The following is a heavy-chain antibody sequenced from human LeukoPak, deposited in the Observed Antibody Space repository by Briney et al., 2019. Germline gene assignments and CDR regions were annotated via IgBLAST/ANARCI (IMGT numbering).Heavy chain of an antibody. V-gene: IGHV3-23*01. CDR2: ISRSGDT. CDR3: ARDFYEDY. Sequence: GGSLRLSCAASGFTFTSYAMTWVRQAPGKGPEWVSDISRSGDTWYADSVQGRFTISRDNSRNTLFLQMNSLRAEDTALYYCARDFYEDYWGQGTLVTVSS. J-gene: IGHJ4*02. CDR1: GFTFTSYA. D-gene: IGHD3-3*01.